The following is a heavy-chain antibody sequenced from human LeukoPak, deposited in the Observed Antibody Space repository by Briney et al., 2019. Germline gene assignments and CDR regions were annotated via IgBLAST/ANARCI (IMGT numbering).Heavy chain of an antibody. D-gene: IGHD3-10*01. Sequence: GRSLRLSCAASGFTFSSYAMHWVRQAPGKGLEWVAVIWYDASNKYYADSVKGRFTISRDNSKNTLYLQMNSLRAEATAVYYCARETLTYFYDSGSRHWGQGTLVTVSS. J-gene: IGHJ4*02. V-gene: IGHV3-33*01. CDR3: ARETLTYFYDSGSRH. CDR2: IWYDASNK. CDR1: GFTFSSYA.